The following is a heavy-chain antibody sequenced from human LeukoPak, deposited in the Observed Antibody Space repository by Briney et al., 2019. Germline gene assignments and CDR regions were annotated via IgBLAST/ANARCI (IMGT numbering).Heavy chain of an antibody. Sequence: GGTLRLSCAASGFIFSHYGMNWVRQAPGKGLEWVSGITSRSTTYYADSVKGRFTISRDKSKNMVWLQINSPTAEDTATYYCAKDMGYYDSSGYRTFLPTLASGAFDIWGQGTMVTVSS. CDR2: ITSRSTT. D-gene: IGHD3-22*01. CDR3: AKDMGYYDSSGYRTFLPTLASGAFDI. V-gene: IGHV3-23*01. CDR1: GFIFSHYG. J-gene: IGHJ3*02.